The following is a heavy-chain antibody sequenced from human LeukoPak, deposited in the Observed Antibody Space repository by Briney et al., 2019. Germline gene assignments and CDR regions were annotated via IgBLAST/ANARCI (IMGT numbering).Heavy chain of an antibody. CDR1: GNSISSGDNY. J-gene: IGHJ6*03. CDR3: ARGRCTNGVCYYYYYYYMDV. V-gene: IGHV4-61*02. Sequence: PSQTLSLTCTVSGNSISSGDNYWNWIRQPAGKGLEWIGRIYTSGSTNYNPSLKSRVTISVDTSKNQFSLKLSSVTAADTAVYYCARGRCTNGVCYYYYYYYMDVWGKGTTVTVSS. CDR2: IYTSGST. D-gene: IGHD2-8*01.